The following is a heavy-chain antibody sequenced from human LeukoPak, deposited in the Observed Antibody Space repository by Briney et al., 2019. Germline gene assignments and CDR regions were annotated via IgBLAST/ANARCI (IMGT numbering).Heavy chain of an antibody. Sequence: PRGSLRLSCAAPGFTFTSYAMMWVRQAPGKGLEWVSSVTSGGATYYAASVKGRFTITRDNSENTLYLQMTSLRAEDTAVYYCAKGAAGDKVDWFDPWGQGTLVTVSS. V-gene: IGHV3-23*01. D-gene: IGHD2-21*01. CDR1: GFTFTSYA. CDR3: AKGAAGDKVDWFDP. J-gene: IGHJ5*02. CDR2: VTSGGAT.